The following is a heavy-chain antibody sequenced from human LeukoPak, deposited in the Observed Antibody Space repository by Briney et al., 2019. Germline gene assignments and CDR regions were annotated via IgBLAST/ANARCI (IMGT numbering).Heavy chain of an antibody. Sequence: GGSLRLSCAASGFAFRNYWMHWVRQGPGKGLLWVSRINRDGRATSYADSVKGRFTISRGNAKNTLYLQMNSLRAEDTAVYYCARDPYDILTGPYFDYWGQGTLVTVSS. CDR1: GFAFRNYW. V-gene: IGHV3-74*01. J-gene: IGHJ4*02. CDR3: ARDPYDILTGPYFDY. CDR2: INRDGRAT. D-gene: IGHD3-9*01.